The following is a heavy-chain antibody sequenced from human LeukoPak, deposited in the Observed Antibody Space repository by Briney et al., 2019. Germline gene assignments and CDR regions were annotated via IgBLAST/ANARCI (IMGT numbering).Heavy chain of an antibody. V-gene: IGHV4-61*02. Sequence: SQTLSLTCTVSGGSISSGSYYWSWIRQPAGKGLEWTGRIYTSGSTNYNPSLKSRVTISVDTSKNQFSLKLSSVTAADTAVYYCASLVVPAGCFDYWGQGTLVTVSS. J-gene: IGHJ4*02. CDR2: IYTSGST. CDR3: ASLVVPAGCFDY. CDR1: GGSISSGSYY. D-gene: IGHD2-2*01.